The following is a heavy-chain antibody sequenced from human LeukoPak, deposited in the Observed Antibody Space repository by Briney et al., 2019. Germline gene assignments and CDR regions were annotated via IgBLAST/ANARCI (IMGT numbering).Heavy chain of an antibody. J-gene: IGHJ4*02. CDR1: GGSISSSSYY. CDR2: IYYSGST. V-gene: IGHV4-39*02. CDR3: ARDRASSSWFDY. D-gene: IGHD6-13*01. Sequence: KPSETLSLTCTVSGGSISSSSYYWGWIRQPPGKGLEWIGSIYYSGSTYYNPSLKSRVTISVDTSKDQFSLKLSSVTAADTAVYYCARDRASSSWFDYWGQGTLVTVSS.